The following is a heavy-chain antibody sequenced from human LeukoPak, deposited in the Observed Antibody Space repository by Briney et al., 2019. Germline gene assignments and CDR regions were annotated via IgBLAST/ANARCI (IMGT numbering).Heavy chain of an antibody. V-gene: IGHV1-18*01. CDR1: GYTFTSYG. Sequence: ASVKVSCKASGYTFTSYGISWVRQAPGHGLEWMGWISAYNGNTNYAQKLQGRVTMTTDTSTSTAYMELRSLRSDDTAVYYCARDGGVVAADNWFDPWGQGTLVTVSS. CDR2: ISAYNGNT. CDR3: ARDGGVVAADNWFDP. D-gene: IGHD2-15*01. J-gene: IGHJ5*02.